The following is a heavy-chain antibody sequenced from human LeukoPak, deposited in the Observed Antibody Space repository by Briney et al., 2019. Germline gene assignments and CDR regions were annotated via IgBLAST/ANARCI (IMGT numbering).Heavy chain of an antibody. CDR1: RGSFSGYY. CDR3: ARLYCSGGSCYFDY. J-gene: IGHJ4*02. Sequence: SETLSLTCAVYRGSFSGYYWSWIRQPPGKGLEWIGEIHHSGSTNYNPSLKSRVTISVDTSKNQFSLKLSPVTAADTAVYYCARLYCSGGSCYFDYWGQGTLVTVSS. CDR2: IHHSGST. V-gene: IGHV4-34*01. D-gene: IGHD2-15*01.